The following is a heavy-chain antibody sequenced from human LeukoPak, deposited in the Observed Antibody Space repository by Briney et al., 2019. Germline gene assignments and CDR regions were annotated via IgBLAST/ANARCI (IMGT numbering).Heavy chain of an antibody. CDR3: ARDSITIFGVVTRFDY. CDR2: IYYSGST. CDR1: GGSISSGDYY. D-gene: IGHD3-3*01. Sequence: SQTLSLTCTVSGGSISSGDYYWSWIRQPPGKGLEWIGYIYYSGSTYYNPSLKSRVTISVDTSKNQFSLKLSSVTAADTAVYYCARDSITIFGVVTRFDYWGQGTLVTVSS. V-gene: IGHV4-30-4*08. J-gene: IGHJ4*02.